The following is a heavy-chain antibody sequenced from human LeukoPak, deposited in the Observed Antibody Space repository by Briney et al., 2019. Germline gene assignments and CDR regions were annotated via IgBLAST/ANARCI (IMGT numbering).Heavy chain of an antibody. V-gene: IGHV4-59*01. CDR1: GASTSHFH. J-gene: IGHJ3*02. D-gene: IGHD5-12*01. CDR3: ARSAEWLRNAFDI. Sequence: SETLSLTCTVSGASTSHFHWNWIRQPPGKGLEWIGYMHNSGSSKHSPSLKSRVTISIDTSKNQFSLQLTSVTAADTAIYYCARSAEWLRNAFDIWGQGTMVSVSS. CDR2: MHNSGSS.